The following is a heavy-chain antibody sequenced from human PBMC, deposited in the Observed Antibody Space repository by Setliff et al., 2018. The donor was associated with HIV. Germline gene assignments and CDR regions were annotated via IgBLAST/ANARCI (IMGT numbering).Heavy chain of an antibody. CDR1: GYTFSNYV. Sequence: GASVKVSCKASGYTFSNYVMQWVRQAPGKRLEWMGWSNVGNGTSNYEQKFQGRVTMSRDTSASTAYMEVSSLRSEDTAVYYCASGFLTDISDYWGQGTLVTVSS. CDR2: SNVGNGTS. J-gene: IGHJ4*02. D-gene: IGHD3-9*01. CDR3: ASGFLTDISDY. V-gene: IGHV1-3*01.